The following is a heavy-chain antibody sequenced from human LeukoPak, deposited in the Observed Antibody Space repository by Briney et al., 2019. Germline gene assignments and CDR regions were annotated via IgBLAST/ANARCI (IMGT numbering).Heavy chain of an antibody. CDR3: AGDVRYYYGSGSYNGYYYGMDV. CDR1: GYTFTSYG. Sequence: ASVKDSCKASGYTFTSYGISWVRQATGQGLEWRGWISAYNGNTNYAQKLQGRVTMTTDTSTSTAYMELRSLRSDDAAVYYCAGDVRYYYGSGSYNGYYYGMDVWGKGTTVTVSS. J-gene: IGHJ6*04. D-gene: IGHD3-10*01. CDR2: ISAYNGNT. V-gene: IGHV1-18*04.